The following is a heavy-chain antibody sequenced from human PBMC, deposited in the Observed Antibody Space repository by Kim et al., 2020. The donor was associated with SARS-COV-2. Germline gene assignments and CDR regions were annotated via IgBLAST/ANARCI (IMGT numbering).Heavy chain of an antibody. D-gene: IGHD3-3*01. V-gene: IGHV7-4-1*02. CDR1: GYTFTSYA. J-gene: IGHJ6*02. Sequence: ASVKVSCKASGYTFTSYAMIWVRQAPGQGLEWMGWINTNTGNPTYAQGFTGRFFFSLDTSVSTAYLQISSLKAEDTAVYYCARDPGSATIFGVVIISLTRDVMDVWGQGPTVTVSS. CDR2: INTNTGNP. CDR3: ARDPGSATIFGVVIISLTRDVMDV.